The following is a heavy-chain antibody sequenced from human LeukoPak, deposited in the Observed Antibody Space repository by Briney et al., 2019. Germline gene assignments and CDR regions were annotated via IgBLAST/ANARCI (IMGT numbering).Heavy chain of an antibody. CDR1: GFTFSSYW. Sequence: TGGSLRLSCAASGFTFSSYWMHWVRQAPGKGLVWVSRIQTDGSSTTYADSVKGRFTISRDNAKNTLYLQMNSLRAEDTAVYYCARDFSSGLRSSSKIGCFDYWCQGTLVTVSS. D-gene: IGHD6-6*01. CDR3: ARDFSSGLRSSSKIGCFDY. CDR2: IQTDGSST. V-gene: IGHV3-74*01. J-gene: IGHJ4*02.